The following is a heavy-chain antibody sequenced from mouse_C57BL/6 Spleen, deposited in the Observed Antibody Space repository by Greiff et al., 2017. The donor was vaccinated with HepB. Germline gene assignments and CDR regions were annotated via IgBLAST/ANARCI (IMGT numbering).Heavy chain of an antibody. V-gene: IGHV5-4*01. CDR1: GFTFSSYA. Sequence: EVKLVESGGGLVKPGGSLKLSCAASGFTFSSYAMSWVRQTPEKRLEWVATISDGGSYTYYPDNVKGRFTISRDNAKNNLYLQMSHLKSEDTAMYYCARDAPIYDGYLYYFDYWGQGTTLTVSS. CDR3: ARDAPIYDGYLYYFDY. J-gene: IGHJ2*01. CDR2: ISDGGSYT. D-gene: IGHD2-3*01.